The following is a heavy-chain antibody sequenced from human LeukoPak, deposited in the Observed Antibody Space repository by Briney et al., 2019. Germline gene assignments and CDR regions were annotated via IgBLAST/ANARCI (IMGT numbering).Heavy chain of an antibody. CDR2: IYSGGST. J-gene: IGHJ6*03. V-gene: IGHV3-66*02. D-gene: IGHD4-17*01. CDR1: GFTVSSNY. CDR3: AREATNGDYSYYYYYMDV. Sequence: AGGSLRLSCAASGFTVSSNYMSWVRQAPGKGLEWVSVIYSGGSTYYADSVKGRFTISRDNSKNTLYLQMNSLRAEDTAVCYCAREATNGDYSYYYYYMDVWGKGTTVTVSS.